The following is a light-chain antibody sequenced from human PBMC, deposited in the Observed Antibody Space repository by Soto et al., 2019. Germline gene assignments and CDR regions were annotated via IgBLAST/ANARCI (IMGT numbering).Light chain of an antibody. CDR1: QTISSY. J-gene: IGKJ2*01. CDR3: QQSHGIPYT. V-gene: IGKV1-39*01. Sequence: DIQMTQSPSSLSASVGDRVTITCRASQTISSYLNWYQQRPGKAPKLLIYAASSLQSGVPSRFSGSGSGTDFTLTINNLQPEDFATYYCQQSHGIPYTFGQGTKLEIK. CDR2: AAS.